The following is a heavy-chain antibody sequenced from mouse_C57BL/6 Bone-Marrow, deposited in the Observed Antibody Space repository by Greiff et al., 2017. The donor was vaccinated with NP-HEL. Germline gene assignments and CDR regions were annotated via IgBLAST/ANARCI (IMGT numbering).Heavy chain of an antibody. J-gene: IGHJ2*01. V-gene: IGHV5-6*01. CDR3: ARHYYSNYFDY. Sequence: EVHLVESGRDLVKPGGSLKLSCAASGFTFSSYGMSWVRQTPDKRLEWVATISSGGSYTYYPDSVKGRFTISRDNAKNTLYLQMSSLKSEDTAMYYCARHYYSNYFDYWGQGTTLTVSS. D-gene: IGHD2-5*01. CDR1: GFTFSSYG. CDR2: ISSGGSYT.